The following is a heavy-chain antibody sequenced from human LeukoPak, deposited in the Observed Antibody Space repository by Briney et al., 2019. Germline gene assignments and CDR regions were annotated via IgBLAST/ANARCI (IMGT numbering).Heavy chain of an antibody. CDR3: ARDLKDYYDSSGYLPFCY. D-gene: IGHD3-22*01. CDR2: IYYSGST. V-gene: IGHV4-30-4*01. CDR1: GGSISSGDYY. J-gene: IGHJ4*02. Sequence: SETLSLTCTVSGGSISSGDYYWRWIRQPPGTGLEWIGYIYYSGSTYYNPSLKSRVTISVDTSKNQFSLKLSSVTAADTAVYYCARDLKDYYDSSGYLPFCYWGQGTLVTVSS.